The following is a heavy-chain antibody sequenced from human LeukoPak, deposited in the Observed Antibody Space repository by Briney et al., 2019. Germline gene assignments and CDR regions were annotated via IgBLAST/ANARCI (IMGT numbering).Heavy chain of an antibody. V-gene: IGHV3-7*01. J-gene: IGHJ4*02. CDR2: IKQDGSEK. Sequence: GGSLRLSCAVSGFTFSSYWMSWVRQAPGKGLEWVANIKQDGSEKYYVDSVKGRFSISRDNAKNSLYLQMNSLRAEDTAVYYCPRILSEQGYWGQGTLVTVSS. CDR1: GFTFSSYW. D-gene: IGHD3-9*01. CDR3: PRILSEQGY.